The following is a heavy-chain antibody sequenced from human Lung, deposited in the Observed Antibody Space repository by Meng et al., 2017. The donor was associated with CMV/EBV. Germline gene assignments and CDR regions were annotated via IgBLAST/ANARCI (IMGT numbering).Heavy chain of an antibody. CDR3: AREYRLKYDSSGFDF. V-gene: IGHV3-74*01. J-gene: IGHJ4*02. CDR1: GFTFNTYW. Sequence: GESLKISCAVSGFTFNTYWMHWVRQAPGKGLVWVSRITSDGSSTTYADSVKGRFTISRDNAKNTLYLQMNSLGAEDTAVYYCAREYRLKYDSSGFDFWGQGTLVXVSS. CDR2: ITSDGSST. D-gene: IGHD3-22*01.